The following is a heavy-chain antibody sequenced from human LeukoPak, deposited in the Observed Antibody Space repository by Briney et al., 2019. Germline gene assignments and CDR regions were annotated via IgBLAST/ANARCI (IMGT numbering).Heavy chain of an antibody. CDR2: IWYDGTTK. V-gene: IGHV3-33*01. CDR1: GFVFSTYG. CDR3: ARAPDYGDYVGYFDF. D-gene: IGHD4-17*01. Sequence: GGSLRLSCAASGFVFSTYGIHWVRQATGKGLEWVAGIWYDGTTKYYADSVKGRFTISRHNSKNTVSLQMDSLRAEDTAVYACARAPDYGDYVGYFDFWGQGAQVTVSS. J-gene: IGHJ4*02.